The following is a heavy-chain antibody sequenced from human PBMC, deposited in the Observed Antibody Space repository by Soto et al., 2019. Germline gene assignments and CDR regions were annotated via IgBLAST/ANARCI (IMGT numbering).Heavy chain of an antibody. CDR1: GFTFSSYG. J-gene: IGHJ4*02. V-gene: IGHV3-33*01. CDR3: ARKSSGYLYYFDY. CDR2: IWYDGSNK. Sequence: GGSLRLSCAASGFTFSSYGMHWVRQAPGKGLEWVAVIWYDGSNKYYADSVKGRFTISRDNSKNTLYLQMNSLRAEDTAVYYCARKSSGYLYYFDYWGQGTLVTVSS. D-gene: IGHD3-22*01.